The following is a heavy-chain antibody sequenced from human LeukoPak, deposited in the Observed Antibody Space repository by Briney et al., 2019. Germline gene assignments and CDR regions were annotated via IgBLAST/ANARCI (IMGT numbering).Heavy chain of an antibody. V-gene: IGHV4-39*01. Sequence: SETLSLTCTVSGGSISSSSYYWGWIRQPPGKGLEWIGSIYYSGSTYYNPSLKSRVTISVDTSKNQFSLKLSSVTAADTAVYYCARLSRPRSRRSEGAYYFDYWGQGTLVTVSS. D-gene: IGHD5/OR15-5a*01. J-gene: IGHJ4*02. CDR2: IYYSGST. CDR3: ARLSRPRSRRSEGAYYFDY. CDR1: GGSISSSSYY.